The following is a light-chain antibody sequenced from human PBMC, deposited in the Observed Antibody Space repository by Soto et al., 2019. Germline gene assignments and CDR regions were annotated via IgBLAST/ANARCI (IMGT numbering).Light chain of an antibody. J-gene: IGKJ1*01. CDR1: QSISSW. CDR3: QHYKSYPWT. V-gene: IGKV1-5*03. Sequence: DIQMTQSPTILSASVGDRATITGLASQSISSWLAWYQQKPGKAPKLLMYEASSLESGVPSRFSGSGSETEFTLTISSLQPDDFATYYCQHYKSYPWTFGQGTKVDIK. CDR2: EAS.